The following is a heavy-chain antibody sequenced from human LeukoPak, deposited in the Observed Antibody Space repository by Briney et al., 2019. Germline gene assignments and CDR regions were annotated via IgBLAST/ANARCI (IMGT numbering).Heavy chain of an antibody. J-gene: IGHJ3*02. CDR3: ARDQEMATILDAFDI. CDR1: GFTFSSYS. V-gene: IGHV3-21*01. D-gene: IGHD5-24*01. Sequence: KPGGSLRLSCAASGFTFSSYSMNWVRQAPGKGLEWVSSISSSGSYIYYADSVKGRFTISRDNAKNSLYLQMNSLRAEDTAVYYCARDQEMATILDAFDIWGQGTMVTVSS. CDR2: ISSSGSYI.